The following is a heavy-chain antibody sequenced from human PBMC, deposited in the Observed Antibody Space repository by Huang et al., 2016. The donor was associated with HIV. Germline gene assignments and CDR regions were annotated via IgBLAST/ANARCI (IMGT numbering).Heavy chain of an antibody. D-gene: IGHD3-10*01. Sequence: QVQLVQSGAEVKKPGASVKVSCMTSGYIFTDYYIHWVRQAPGQGLEWMGWVNPKSGATNQAQRVQGRLHMTTDTSTSAVYMELANLRSDDTAVYYCARAVVRGLIIRFDPWGQGTLVTVSS. CDR1: GYIFTDYY. J-gene: IGHJ5*02. CDR3: ARAVVRGLIIRFDP. CDR2: VNPKSGAT. V-gene: IGHV1-2*02.